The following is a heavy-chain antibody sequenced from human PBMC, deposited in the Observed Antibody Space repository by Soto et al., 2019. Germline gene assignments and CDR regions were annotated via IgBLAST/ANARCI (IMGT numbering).Heavy chain of an antibody. CDR2: IHDSGST. CDR1: GGSVSSGYYF. J-gene: IGHJ4*02. V-gene: IGHV4-61*01. D-gene: IGHD4-4*01. Sequence: QVQLQESGSGLVKPSETLSLTCTVSGGSVSSGYYFWTWIRQPPGKGLEWIGYIHDSGSTSYNPSPKSGVTITMDTAKTQLSLNLRSVTAADTAVYYCGRVGNYEGLYWGQGTLVTVSS. CDR3: GRVGNYEGLY.